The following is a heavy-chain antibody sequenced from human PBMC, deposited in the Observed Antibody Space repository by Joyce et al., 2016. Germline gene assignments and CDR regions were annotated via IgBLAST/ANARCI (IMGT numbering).Heavy chain of an antibody. Sequence: QMQLQESGPGLVKPSQTLSLTCAVSGGSVSSGGYSWTWIRQPPGKGLEWFGHISNSESTYYNPSRQSRVTMSGDRSKNQFSLKLRSVTAADTAVYYCARAYGSGSYSYYYGMDVCGQGTTVTVSS. CDR1: GGSVSSGGYS. D-gene: IGHD3-10*01. CDR2: ISNSEST. J-gene: IGHJ6*02. V-gene: IGHV4-30-2*01. CDR3: ARAYGSGSYSYYYGMDV.